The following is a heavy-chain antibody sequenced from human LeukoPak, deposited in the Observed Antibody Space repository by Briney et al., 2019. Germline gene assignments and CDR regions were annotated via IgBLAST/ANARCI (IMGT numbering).Heavy chain of an antibody. J-gene: IGHJ4*02. Sequence: GGSLRLSCAASGFTFRNHWMHWVRQTPGKGLVWVSRISSDGSSTTYADSVKGRFTISRDNAKNTLYLQMNNLSAEDTAMYYCARDQRVTGRPDIDYWGQGTLVIVSS. V-gene: IGHV3-74*03. D-gene: IGHD6-6*01. CDR3: ARDQRVTGRPDIDY. CDR1: GFTFRNHW. CDR2: ISSDGSST.